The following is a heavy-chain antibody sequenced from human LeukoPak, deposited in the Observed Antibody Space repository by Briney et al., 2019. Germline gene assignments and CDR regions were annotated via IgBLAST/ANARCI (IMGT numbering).Heavy chain of an antibody. V-gene: IGHV1-18*01. CDR3: ARTYFPYYYDSSGYYPDY. Sequence: ASVKVSCKASGYTFTSYGISWVRQAPGQGLEWMGWISVYNGNTNYAQKLQGRVTMTTDTSTSTAYMELRSLRSDDTAVYYCARTYFPYYYDSSGYYPDYWGQGTLVTVSS. D-gene: IGHD3-22*01. CDR2: ISVYNGNT. CDR1: GYTFTSYG. J-gene: IGHJ4*02.